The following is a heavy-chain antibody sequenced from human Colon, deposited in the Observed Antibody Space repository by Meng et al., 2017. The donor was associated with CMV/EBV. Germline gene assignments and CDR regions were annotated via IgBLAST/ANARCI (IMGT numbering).Heavy chain of an antibody. CDR3: AKDVVNRGWRENL. V-gene: IGHV3-30*02. J-gene: IGHJ6*02. CDR1: EFTFSQYG. D-gene: IGHD6-19*01. Sequence: GESLKISCTASEFTFSQYGMHWVRQAPGKGLEWVAFMQFDGREIIYVDSVEGRFTTSRDNSKNTLYLQMNSLGVEDTAVYYCAKDVVNRGWRENLWGRGTTVTVSS. CDR2: MQFDGREI.